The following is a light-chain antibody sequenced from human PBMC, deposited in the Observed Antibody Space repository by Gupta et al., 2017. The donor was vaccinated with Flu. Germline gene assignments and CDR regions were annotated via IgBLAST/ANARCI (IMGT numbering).Light chain of an antibody. V-gene: IGKV1D-8*03. CDR2: AAS. Sequence: VVWMTQSPSLLSASTGDRVTISCRMSQGISSYLAWYQQKPGQAPQLLIYAASTLESGVPDRFSGSGSGTDFTLTISCLQSEDVAIYYCPQDYCIPLTFGQGTQVEIK. J-gene: IGKJ5*01. CDR1: QGISSY. CDR3: PQDYCIPLT.